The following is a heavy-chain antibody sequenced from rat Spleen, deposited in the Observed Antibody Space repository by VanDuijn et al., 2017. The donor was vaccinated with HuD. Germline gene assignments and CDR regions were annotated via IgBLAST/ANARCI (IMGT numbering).Heavy chain of an antibody. V-gene: IGHV5-31*01. Sequence: EVQLVESGGGLVQPGRSLKLSCVASGFTFNNYWMTWVRQAPGMGLEWIASISNARGITYYPDSVTGRFTVSRDNEKSTLYLQMDSLRSEDTATYYCASLNYGRYYWGQGVLVTVSS. CDR1: GFTFNNYW. CDR2: ISNARGIT. CDR3: ASLNYGRYY. D-gene: IGHD1-11*01. J-gene: IGHJ2*01.